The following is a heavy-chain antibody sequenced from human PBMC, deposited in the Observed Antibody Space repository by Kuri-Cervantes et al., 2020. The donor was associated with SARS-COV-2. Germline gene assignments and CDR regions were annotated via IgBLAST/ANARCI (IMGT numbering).Heavy chain of an antibody. CDR2: IQYDGSNK. V-gene: IGHV3-30*02. CDR1: GFTFSSYG. D-gene: IGHD2-2*01. J-gene: IGHJ5*02. CDR3: ARDILVLGHNWFDP. Sequence: GESLKISCAASGFTFSSYGMHWVRQAPGKGLEWVAFIQYDGSNKYYADSVKGRLTVSRDNSKNTLYLQMNSLRAEDTAVYYCARDILVLGHNWFDPWGQGTLVTVSS.